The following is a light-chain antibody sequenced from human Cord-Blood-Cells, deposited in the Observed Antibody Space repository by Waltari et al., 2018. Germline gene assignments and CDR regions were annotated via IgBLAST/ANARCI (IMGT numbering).Light chain of an antibody. V-gene: IGLV3-19*01. CDR3: NSRDSSGNHPNWV. CDR2: GKN. CDR1: SLRSYY. J-gene: IGLJ3*02. Sequence: SSELTQDPAVSVALGQTVRITCQGDSLRSYYASWYQQKPGQAPVIAIYGKNNRPSGIPDRFSGSSSGNTASLTITGAQAEDEADYYCNSRDSSGNHPNWVFGGGTKLTVL.